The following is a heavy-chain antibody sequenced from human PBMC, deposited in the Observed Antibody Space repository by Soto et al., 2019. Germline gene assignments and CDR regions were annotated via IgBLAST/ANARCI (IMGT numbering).Heavy chain of an antibody. CDR1: GFTFSSYG. CDR2: IWYDGSNK. D-gene: IGHD6-6*01. V-gene: IGHV3-33*01. Sequence: GGSLRLSCAASGFTFSSYGMHWVRQAPGKGLEWVAVIWYDGSNKYYADSVKGRFTISRDNSKNTLYLQMNSLRAEDTAVYYCARTTEYSSSSGRYYYYYGMDVWGQGTTVTVSS. CDR3: ARTTEYSSSSGRYYYYYGMDV. J-gene: IGHJ6*02.